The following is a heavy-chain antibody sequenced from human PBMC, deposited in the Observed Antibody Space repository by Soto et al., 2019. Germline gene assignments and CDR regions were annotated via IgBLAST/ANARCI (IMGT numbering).Heavy chain of an antibody. CDR2: IYYSGST. D-gene: IGHD6-13*01. V-gene: IGHV4-31*03. CDR3: ARGRSSRGSSDAFDI. CDR1: GGSISSGGYY. J-gene: IGHJ3*02. Sequence: QVQLQESGPGLVKPSQTLSLTCTVSGGSISSGGYYWSWIRQHPGKGLEWIGYIYYSGSTYYNPSLKSRVTISVDTSKNQFSLKLSSVTAADTAVYYCARGRSSRGSSDAFDIWGQGTMVTVSS.